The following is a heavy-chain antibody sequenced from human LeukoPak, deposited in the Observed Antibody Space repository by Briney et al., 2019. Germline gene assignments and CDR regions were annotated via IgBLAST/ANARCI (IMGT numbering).Heavy chain of an antibody. CDR1: GFTFSNYW. CDR3: ARVTLYGESALDY. D-gene: IGHD4-17*01. Sequence: PGGSLRLSCAASGFTFSNYWMHWVRQTPGKGLVWVSRVNYDGSSISYADCVKGRFTISRDNAKNSLYLQMNSLRAEDTAVYYCARVTLYGESALDYWGQGALVTVSS. V-gene: IGHV3-74*01. J-gene: IGHJ4*02. CDR2: VNYDGSSI.